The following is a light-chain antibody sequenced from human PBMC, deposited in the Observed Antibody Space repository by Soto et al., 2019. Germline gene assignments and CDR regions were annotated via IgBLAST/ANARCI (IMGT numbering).Light chain of an antibody. J-gene: IGKJ5*01. Sequence: EVVLTQSAGTLSLSPGERATLSCRASQSISTNYLAWYQQKPGQAPKLLIYAASSRLTGIPDRFSGSGSGTDFTLTISRREPEDFALYYCQQYGRTFGQGTRLDIK. CDR2: AAS. CDR3: QQYGRT. CDR1: QSISTNY. V-gene: IGKV3-20*01.